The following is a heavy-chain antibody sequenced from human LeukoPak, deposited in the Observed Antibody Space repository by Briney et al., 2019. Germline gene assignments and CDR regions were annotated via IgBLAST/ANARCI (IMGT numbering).Heavy chain of an antibody. CDR2: IYYSGST. CDR3: ARVLIGNYDFWSGLFDY. V-gene: IGHV4-59*01. J-gene: IGHJ4*02. Sequence: PSETLSLTCTVSGGSISSYYWSCIRQPPGKGLEWIRYIYYSGSTNYNPSLKSRVTISVDTSKNQFSLKLSSVTAADTAVYYCARVLIGNYDFWSGLFDYWGQGTLVTVSS. CDR1: GGSISSYY. D-gene: IGHD3-3*01.